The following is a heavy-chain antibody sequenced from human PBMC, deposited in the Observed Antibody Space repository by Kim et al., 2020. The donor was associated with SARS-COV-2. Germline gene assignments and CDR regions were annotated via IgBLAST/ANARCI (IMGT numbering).Heavy chain of an antibody. CDR1: GYTFTGYY. CDR3: ARTRYSSSWYIWTTGLNYFDY. CDR2: INPNSGGT. D-gene: IGHD6-13*01. J-gene: IGHJ4*02. V-gene: IGHV1-2*06. Sequence: ASVKVSCKASGYTFTGYYMHWVRQAPGQALEWMGRINPNSGGTNYAQKFQGRVTMTRDTSISTAYMELSRLRSDDTAVYYCARTRYSSSWYIWTTGLNYFDYWGQGTLVTVSS.